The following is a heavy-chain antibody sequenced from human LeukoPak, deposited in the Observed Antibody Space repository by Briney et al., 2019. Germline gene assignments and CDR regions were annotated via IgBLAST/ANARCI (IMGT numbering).Heavy chain of an antibody. D-gene: IGHD1-1*01. J-gene: IGHJ4*02. CDR3: ARGLEVGADRALDY. Sequence: PSETLSLTCTVSGGSISNYYWSWIRQPAGKGLEWIGRIYSTGSTDYNPSPKSRVTMSVDTSKNQFSVKLDSVTAADTAVYYCARGLEVGADRALDYWGQGTLVTVST. CDR1: GGSISNYY. V-gene: IGHV4-4*07. CDR2: IYSTGST.